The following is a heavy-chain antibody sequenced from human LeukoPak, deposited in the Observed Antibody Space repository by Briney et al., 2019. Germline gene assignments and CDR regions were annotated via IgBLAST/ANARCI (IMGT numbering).Heavy chain of an antibody. CDR2: IWSDATNQ. V-gene: IGHV3-33*06. CDR3: AKDAQRGFDYSNSLES. J-gene: IGHJ4*02. CDR1: RFTFSHFG. D-gene: IGHD4-11*01. Sequence: PGGSLRLSCVASRFTFSHFGMHWVRQAPGKGLEWVAVIWSDATNQYYADSVKGRFTISRDNSRNTVFLQMNNQRVEDSAVYFCAKDAQRGFDYSNSLESWGQGTLVTVSS.